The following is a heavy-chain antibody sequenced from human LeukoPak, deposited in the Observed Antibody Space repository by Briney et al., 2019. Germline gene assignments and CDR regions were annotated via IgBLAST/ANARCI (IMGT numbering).Heavy chain of an antibody. Sequence: PGGSLRLSCAASGFTFSSYSMNWVRQAPGKGLEWVSYISSSSSTIYYADSVKGRFTISRDNAKNSLYLQMNSLRDEDTAVYCCAKKAYYYYGMDVWGQGTTVTVSS. J-gene: IGHJ6*02. CDR2: ISSSSSTI. V-gene: IGHV3-48*02. CDR3: AKKAYYYYGMDV. CDR1: GFTFSSYS.